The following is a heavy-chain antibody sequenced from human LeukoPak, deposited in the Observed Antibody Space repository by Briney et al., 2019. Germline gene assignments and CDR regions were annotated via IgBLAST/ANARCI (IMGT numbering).Heavy chain of an antibody. CDR3: ARDQVPITIFGVVSQTFDY. Sequence: GGSLRLSCAASGFTFSSYSMNWVRQAPGKGLEWVSSISSSSSCIYYADSVKGRFTISRDNAKNSLYLQMNSLRAEDTAVYYCARDQVPITIFGVVSQTFDYWGQGTLVTVSS. CDR2: ISSSSSCI. J-gene: IGHJ4*02. CDR1: GFTFSSYS. V-gene: IGHV3-21*01. D-gene: IGHD3-3*01.